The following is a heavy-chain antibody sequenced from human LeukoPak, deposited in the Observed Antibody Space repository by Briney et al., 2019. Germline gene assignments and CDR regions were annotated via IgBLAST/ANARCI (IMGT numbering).Heavy chain of an antibody. Sequence: GESLKISCKGSGYSFTDCWIGWVRQMPGKGLEWMGIIYPGDSDTRYSPSFRGQVTISADESISTAYLQLRSLKASDTAMYYCARASGDFWSGYTFDYWGQGTLVTVSS. J-gene: IGHJ4*02. CDR1: GYSFTDCW. D-gene: IGHD3-3*01. V-gene: IGHV5-51*01. CDR2: IYPGDSDT. CDR3: ARASGDFWSGYTFDY.